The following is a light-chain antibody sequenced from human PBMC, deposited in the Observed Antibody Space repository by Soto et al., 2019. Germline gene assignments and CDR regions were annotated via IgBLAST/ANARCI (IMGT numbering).Light chain of an antibody. CDR3: SSYAGRNNLV. V-gene: IGLV2-8*01. Sequence: QSALTQPPSASGSPGQSVTISCTGTSSDVGDYNYVSWYQQHPGKAPKFMIYEVSKRPSGVPDRFSGSKSGNTASLTVSGLQAEDEADYYCSSYAGRNNLVFGGGTQLTVL. CDR2: EVS. CDR1: SSDVGDYNY. J-gene: IGLJ2*01.